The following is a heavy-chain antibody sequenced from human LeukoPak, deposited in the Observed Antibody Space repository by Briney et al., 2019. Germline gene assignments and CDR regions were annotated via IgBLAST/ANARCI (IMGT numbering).Heavy chain of an antibody. CDR1: GFTLNNYA. CDR3: ARDYADYVGYFFFDY. CDR2: ISGGGETT. Sequence: GGSLRLSCADSGFTLNNYAMNSVRQAPGKGLEWVSSISGGGETTYYADSAKGRFTISRDNSQNTLYLQMNSLRAEDTAVYYCARDYADYVGYFFFDYWGQGTLVTVSS. D-gene: IGHD4-17*01. J-gene: IGHJ4*02. V-gene: IGHV3-23*01.